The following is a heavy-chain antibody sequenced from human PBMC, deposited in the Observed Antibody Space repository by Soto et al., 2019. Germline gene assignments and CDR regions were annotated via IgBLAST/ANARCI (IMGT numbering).Heavy chain of an antibody. J-gene: IGHJ5*02. CDR2: IYATGTT. D-gene: IGHD1-1*01. CDR3: VRDGTKTLRDWFDP. Sequence: AETLSLTCTVSGASISGFYWSWIRKSAGKGLEWIGHIYATGTTDYNPSLKSRVMMSVDTSKKQFSLKLRSVTAADTAVYYCVRDGTKTLRDWFDPWGQGISVTVSS. CDR1: GASISGFY. V-gene: IGHV4-4*07.